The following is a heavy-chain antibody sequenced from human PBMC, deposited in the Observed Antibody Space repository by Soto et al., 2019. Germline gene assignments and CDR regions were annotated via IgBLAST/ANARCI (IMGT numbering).Heavy chain of an antibody. D-gene: IGHD6-19*01. CDR1: GFTFSRYS. CDR3: ARDILPQWLTSYFFDF. Sequence: QVQLVESGGGVVQPGRSLRLSCAASGFTFSRYSMNWVRQAPGKGLEWVAVISFEGNNKYYADSVKGRFTISRDDSNNTLYRQMNTLRAEDTAVYYCARDILPQWLTSYFFDFWGHGTLVTVSS. CDR2: ISFEGNNK. V-gene: IGHV3-30-3*01. J-gene: IGHJ4*01.